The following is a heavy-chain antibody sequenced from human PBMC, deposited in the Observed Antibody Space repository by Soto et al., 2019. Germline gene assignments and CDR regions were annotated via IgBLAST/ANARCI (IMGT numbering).Heavy chain of an antibody. V-gene: IGHV4-59*08. D-gene: IGHD2-15*01. CDR2: IYYSGST. J-gene: IGHJ3*02. CDR3: ARHGYCSGGSCSGTFDI. Sequence: PSETLSLTCTVSGGSISSYYWSWIRQPPGKGLEWIGYIYYSGSTNYNPSLKSRGTISVDTSKNQFSLKLSSVTAADTAVYYCARHGYCSGGSCSGTFDIWGQGTMVTVSS. CDR1: GGSISSYY.